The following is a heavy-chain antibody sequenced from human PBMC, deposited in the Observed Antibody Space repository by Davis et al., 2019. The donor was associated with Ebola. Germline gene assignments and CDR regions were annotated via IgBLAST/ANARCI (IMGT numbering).Heavy chain of an antibody. Sequence: SVKVSCKASGGTFSSYAISWVRQAPGQGLEWMGGIIPIFGTANYAQKFQGRVTITADESTSTAYMELSSLRSEDTAVYYCARVRYSSGWMRPSYGMDVWGKGTTVTVSS. V-gene: IGHV1-69*13. CDR2: IIPIFGTA. J-gene: IGHJ6*04. CDR3: ARVRYSSGWMRPSYGMDV. CDR1: GGTFSSYA. D-gene: IGHD6-19*01.